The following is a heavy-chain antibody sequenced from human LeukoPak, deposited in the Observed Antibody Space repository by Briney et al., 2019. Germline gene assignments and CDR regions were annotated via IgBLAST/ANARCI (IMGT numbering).Heavy chain of an antibody. CDR1: GGSLSSSSYY. V-gene: IGHV4-39*07. CDR2: SYYSGST. Sequence: SETLSLTCTVSGGSLSSSSYYWGWIRQPPGKGLEWIGSSYYSGSTYYNPSLKSRVTISVDTSKNQFSLKLSSVTAADTAVYYCARGGAVRQYYYDSSGYYFDFWCQGALVTVSS. D-gene: IGHD3-22*01. J-gene: IGHJ5*01. CDR3: ARGGAVRQYYYDSSGYYFDF.